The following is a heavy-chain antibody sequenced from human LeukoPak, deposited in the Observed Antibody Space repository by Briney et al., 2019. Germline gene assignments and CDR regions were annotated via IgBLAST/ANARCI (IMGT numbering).Heavy chain of an antibody. CDR2: ISRSSSNI. CDR1: GFTFSSYS. CDR3: ARVVATMIFTEYYFDY. J-gene: IGHJ4*02. Sequence: GGSRRLSCAPSGFTFSSYSMNWVRQAPGKGLEWVSSISRSSSNIYYADSVKGRFTISRDNAKNSLYLQMNSLRAEDTAVYYCARVVATMIFTEYYFDYWGQGTLVTVYS. V-gene: IGHV3-21*01. D-gene: IGHD5-12*01.